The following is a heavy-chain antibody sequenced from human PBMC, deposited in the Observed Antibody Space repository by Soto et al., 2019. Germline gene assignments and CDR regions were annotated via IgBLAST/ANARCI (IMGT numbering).Heavy chain of an antibody. Sequence: QVQLVQSGGGVVQPGRSLRLPCEASGFTFSSNSMNWVRQTPGKGLEWVAVVSYDGNRKYYADSVKGRFTISRDNAKNTLYLQMDNLRIEDTAVYYCARGLVVTAKGWFDLWGQGTLVTVSP. CDR1: GFTFSSNS. CDR3: ARGLVVTAKGWFDL. D-gene: IGHD2-21*02. J-gene: IGHJ5*02. V-gene: IGHV3-30-3*01. CDR2: VSYDGNRK.